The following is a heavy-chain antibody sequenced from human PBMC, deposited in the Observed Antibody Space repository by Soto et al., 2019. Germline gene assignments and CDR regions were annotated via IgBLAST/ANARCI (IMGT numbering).Heavy chain of an antibody. D-gene: IGHD3-10*01. CDR3: VRQYYGSGNYYNVYGMDD. V-gene: IGHV1-18*01. J-gene: IGHJ6*02. CDR2: ISGYNGNT. Sequence: ASVKVSCKASGYTFINYGITWVRQAPGQGLEWMGWISGYNGNTNYAQSLQGRVTMTTDTSTSTAYLELRSLRSDDTAVYYCVRQYYGSGNYYNVYGMDDWGQGTPVTVSS. CDR1: GYTFINYG.